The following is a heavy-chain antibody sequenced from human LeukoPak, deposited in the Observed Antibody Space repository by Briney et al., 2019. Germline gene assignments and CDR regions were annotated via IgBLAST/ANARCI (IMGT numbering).Heavy chain of an antibody. D-gene: IGHD3-16*01. CDR3: ARRTSGAKDV. CDR2: ISSSGGNT. CDR1: GFAFSSSV. J-gene: IGHJ6*04. V-gene: IGHV3-23*01. Sequence: GGSLRLSCAASGFAFSSSVMSWVRQAPGKGLEWVSAISSSGGNTDNADSLKGRFTISRDNSKDTLYLQMNSLRVEDTAVYYCARRTSGAKDVWGKGTTVTVSP.